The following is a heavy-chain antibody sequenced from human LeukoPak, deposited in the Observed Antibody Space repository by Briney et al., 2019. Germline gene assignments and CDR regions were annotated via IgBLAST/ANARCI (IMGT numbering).Heavy chain of an antibody. V-gene: IGHV1-24*01. Sequence: ASVKVSCKVSGYTLTELSMHWVRQAPGKGLEWMGGFDPEDGETIYAQKFQGRVTMTEDTSTDTAYMELSSLRSEDTAVYYCATGGPWSGYHYYMDVWGKGTTVTVSS. CDR1: GYTLTELS. J-gene: IGHJ6*03. CDR3: ATGGPWSGYHYYMDV. CDR2: FDPEDGET. D-gene: IGHD3-3*01.